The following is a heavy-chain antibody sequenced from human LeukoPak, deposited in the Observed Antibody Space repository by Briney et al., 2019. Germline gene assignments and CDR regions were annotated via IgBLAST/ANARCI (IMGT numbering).Heavy chain of an antibody. D-gene: IGHD6-19*01. CDR3: ARDEWLSPFDY. J-gene: IGHJ4*02. V-gene: IGHV3-33*08. CDR1: GFTFNSYG. Sequence: PGGSLRLSCAASGFTFNSYGMHWVRQAPGKGLEWVAVIWYDGSNKYYADSVKGRFTISRDNSKNTLYLQMNSLRAEDTAVYYCARDEWLSPFDYWGQGTLVTVSS. CDR2: IWYDGSNK.